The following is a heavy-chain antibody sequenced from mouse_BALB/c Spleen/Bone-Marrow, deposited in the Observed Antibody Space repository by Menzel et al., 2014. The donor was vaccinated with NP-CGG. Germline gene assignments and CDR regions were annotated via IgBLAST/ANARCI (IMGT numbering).Heavy chain of an antibody. CDR2: ISPAIDYI. CDR1: GYTFPDRA. J-gene: IGHJ4*01. D-gene: IGHD1-3*01. Sequence: VQLQQSDAELVKPGASVKISCKASGYTFPDRAIHWVKQQPEQGLEWIGSISPAIDYIQYNEKFKDKAPLTADKSSSTADMKPTSLTTEDSAVYFCKRAPKGGYAMYYWGQGTSVTVSS. V-gene: IGHV1S53*02. CDR3: KRAPKGGYAMYY.